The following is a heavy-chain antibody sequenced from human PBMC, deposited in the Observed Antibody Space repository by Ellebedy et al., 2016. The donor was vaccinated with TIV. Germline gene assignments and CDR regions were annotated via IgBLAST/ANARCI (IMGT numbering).Heavy chain of an antibody. CDR1: GITFKNAW. CDR3: TTADRVEGDGRGY. D-gene: IGHD5-24*01. V-gene: IGHV3-15*01. CDR2: IRSSSEGGTT. Sequence: PGGSLRLSCATSGITFKNAWMSWVRQAPGKGLEWVGRIRSSSEGGTTEDAAPVKGRFIISRDDSKATLYLQMNSPKTEDTAIYYCTTADRVEGDGRGYWGQGTLVTVSS. J-gene: IGHJ4*02.